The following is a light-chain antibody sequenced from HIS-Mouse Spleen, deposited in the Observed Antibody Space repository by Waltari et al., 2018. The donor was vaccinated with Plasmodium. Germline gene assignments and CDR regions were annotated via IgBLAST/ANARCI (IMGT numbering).Light chain of an antibody. V-gene: IGKV3-20*01. CDR1: QSVSSSY. CDR3: QQYGSSGT. J-gene: IGKJ1*01. Sequence: DIVLTQSPGTLSLSPGERATLSCRASQSVSSSYLAWYQQKAGQAPRLLIYGASSRATGIPDRFSGSGSGTDFTLTISRLEPEDFAVYYCQQYGSSGTFGQGTKVEIK. CDR2: GAS.